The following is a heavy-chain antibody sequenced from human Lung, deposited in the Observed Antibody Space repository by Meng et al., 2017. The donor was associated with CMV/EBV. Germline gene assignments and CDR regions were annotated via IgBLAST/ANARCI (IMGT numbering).Heavy chain of an antibody. CDR3: ARDPYATGWAG. CDR1: GGSISISNW. Sequence: VQLPEACPGLGNPSGTLSLTCAVSGGSISISNWWSWVRQPPGKGLEWIGEIYHSGGTNYNPSLRGRVTISLDKSKNQFSLTLRSVTAADTAVYYCARDPYATGWAGWGQGTLVTVSS. D-gene: IGHD6-19*01. V-gene: IGHV4-4*02. CDR2: IYHSGGT. J-gene: IGHJ4*02.